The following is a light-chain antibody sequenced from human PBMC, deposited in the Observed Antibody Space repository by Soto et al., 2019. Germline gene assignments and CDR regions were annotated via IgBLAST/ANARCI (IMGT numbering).Light chain of an antibody. CDR1: QSVSSW. J-gene: IGKJ1*01. CDR3: QQYKSFLET. V-gene: IGKV1-5*03. CDR2: KAS. Sequence: DIQMTQSPSTLSASVGDRVTFTCRASQSVSSWVAWYQQKPGKAPNLLITKASSLESGVPSRFSGSGTGTEFALTINGLQPDDFATYYGQQYKSFLETFGQGTKVEIK.